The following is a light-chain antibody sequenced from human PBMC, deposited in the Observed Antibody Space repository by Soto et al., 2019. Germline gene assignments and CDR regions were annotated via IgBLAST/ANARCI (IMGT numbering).Light chain of an antibody. CDR2: DVG. J-gene: IGLJ2*01. V-gene: IGLV2-11*01. CDR3: CSYAGNFHVV. CDR1: SSDVGGYNF. Sequence: QSALTQPRSVSGSPGQSVTISCTGTSSDVGGYNFVSWYQQHPGKAPKLMIYDVGKRPSGVPDRFSGSKSGNTASLTISGLQAEDEADYFCCSYAGNFHVVFGGGTQLTVL.